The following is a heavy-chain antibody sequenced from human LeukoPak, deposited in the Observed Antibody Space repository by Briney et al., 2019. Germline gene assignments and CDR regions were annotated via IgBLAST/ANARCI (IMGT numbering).Heavy chain of an antibody. J-gene: IGHJ4*02. Sequence: GGSLRLSCAASGFTFSSYGMHWVRQAPGKGLEWVAFIRYDGSNKYYAYSVKGRFTISRDNSKNTLYLQMNSLRAEDTAVYYCAKDKGPIAAVYYFDYWGQGTLVTVSS. D-gene: IGHD6-13*01. CDR3: AKDKGPIAAVYYFDY. CDR1: GFTFSSYG. CDR2: IRYDGSNK. V-gene: IGHV3-30*02.